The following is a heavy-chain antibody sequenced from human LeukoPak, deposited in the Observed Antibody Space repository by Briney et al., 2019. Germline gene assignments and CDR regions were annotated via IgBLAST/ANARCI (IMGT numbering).Heavy chain of an antibody. Sequence: SGPTLVQPTQTPTLTCTFSGFSLRTSGVGVGWIRHPPVKALEWLALSYWDDDKRYNPSLKSRLTITKDTSNNQVVLKMNNMDPVETATYYYAHSRGYSSGWYTKPYYFDYWGQGTLVTVCS. V-gene: IGHV2-5*02. D-gene: IGHD6-19*01. J-gene: IGHJ4*02. CDR2: SYWDDDK. CDR1: GFSLRTSGVG. CDR3: AHSRGYSSGWYTKPYYFDY.